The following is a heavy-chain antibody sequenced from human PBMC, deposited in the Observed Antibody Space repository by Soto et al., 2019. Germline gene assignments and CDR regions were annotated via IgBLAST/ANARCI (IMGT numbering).Heavy chain of an antibody. CDR3: AKDRSDSSGYYYVGY. D-gene: IGHD3-22*01. CDR1: GFTFSNYA. J-gene: IGHJ4*02. CDR2: ISGSGDRT. Sequence: EVQLMGSGGGLVQPGGSLRLSCTASGFTFSNYAMSWVRQAPGKGLEWVAGISGSGDRTHYADSVKGRFTISRDNSKNTLHLQMNSLRAEDTAVYYCAKDRSDSSGYYYVGYWGQGILVSVSS. V-gene: IGHV3-23*01.